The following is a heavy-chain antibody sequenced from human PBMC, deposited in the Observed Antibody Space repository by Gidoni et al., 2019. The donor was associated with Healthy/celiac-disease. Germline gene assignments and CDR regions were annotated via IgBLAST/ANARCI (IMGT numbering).Heavy chain of an antibody. Sequence: QVQLQQWGAGLLKPSETLSLTCAVYGGSFSGYYWSWIRQPPGKGLEWIGEINHSGSNNYNPSLKSRVTISVDTSKNQFSLKLSSVTAADTAVYYCARGPLSLGARRRQFDYWGQGTLVTVSS. CDR1: GGSFSGYY. J-gene: IGHJ4*02. V-gene: IGHV4-34*01. CDR3: ARGPLSLGARRRQFDY. D-gene: IGHD1-26*01. CDR2: INHSGSN.